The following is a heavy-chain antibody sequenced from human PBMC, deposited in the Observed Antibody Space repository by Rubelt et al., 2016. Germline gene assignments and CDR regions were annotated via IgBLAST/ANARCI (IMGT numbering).Heavy chain of an antibody. D-gene: IGHD3-16*02. J-gene: IGHJ4*02. CDR1: GFTVSDSY. V-gene: IGHV3-53*04. CDR3: ARARYPGLTDY. Sequence: EVQLVESGGGLVQPGGSLGLSCAASGFTVSDSYLSWVRQAPGKGLEWVSIIYSGGSTYYADSVKGRFTISRHNSKNPLYLHMNILRAEDTAVYYCARARYPGLTDYWGQGTLVTVSS. CDR2: IYSGGST.